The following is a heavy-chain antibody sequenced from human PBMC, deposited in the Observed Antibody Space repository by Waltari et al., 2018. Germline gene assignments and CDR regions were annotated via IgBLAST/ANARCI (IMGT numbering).Heavy chain of an antibody. CDR3: AKDRIGRDGYNYPFDY. CDR1: GFTFSSYA. D-gene: IGHD5-12*01. J-gene: IGHJ4*02. Sequence: EVQLLESGGGLVQPGGSLRLSCAASGFTFSSYAMSWVRQAPGKGLEWVSVIYSGGSSTSYADSVKGRFTISRDNSKNTLYLQMNSLRAEDTAVYYCAKDRIGRDGYNYPFDYWGQGTLVTVSS. CDR2: IYSGGSST. V-gene: IGHV3-23*03.